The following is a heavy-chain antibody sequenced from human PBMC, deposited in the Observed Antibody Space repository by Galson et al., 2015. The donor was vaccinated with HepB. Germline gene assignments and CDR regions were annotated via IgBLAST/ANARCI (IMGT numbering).Heavy chain of an antibody. D-gene: IGHD3-22*01. Sequence: SLRLSCAASGFTFSSYAMHWVRQAPGKGLEWVAVISYDGSNKYYADFVKGRFTISRDNSKNTLYLQMNSLRAEDTAVYYCARGKDYDSLNAFDIWGQGTMVTVSS. J-gene: IGHJ3*02. V-gene: IGHV3-30-3*01. CDR3: ARGKDYDSLNAFDI. CDR2: ISYDGSNK. CDR1: GFTFSSYA.